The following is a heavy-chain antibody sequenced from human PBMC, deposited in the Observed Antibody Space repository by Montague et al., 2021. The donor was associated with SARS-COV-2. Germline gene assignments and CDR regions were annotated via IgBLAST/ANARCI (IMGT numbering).Heavy chain of an antibody. CDR3: AREQGAYGADGGFDF. Sequence: SLRLSCAASGFTFSSFNMNWVRQAPGKGLEWVSFISTSSSNIYYADSVRGRFTISRDKAKNSLYLQMNSLRDEDTAVYYCAREQGAYGADGGFDFWGQGTLVTVSS. D-gene: IGHD1-26*01. V-gene: IGHV3-48*02. J-gene: IGHJ4*02. CDR1: GFTFSSFN. CDR2: ISTSSSNI.